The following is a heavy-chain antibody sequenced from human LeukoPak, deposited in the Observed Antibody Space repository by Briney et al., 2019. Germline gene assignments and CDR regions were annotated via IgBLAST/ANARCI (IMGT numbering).Heavy chain of an antibody. CDR3: ARDTKTTTMAGGNDY. J-gene: IGHJ4*02. CDR1: GYTFTSYG. Sequence: ASVKVSCKASGYTFTSYGISWVRQAPGQGLEWMGWISAYNGNTNYAQKLQGIVTLTTDTSTSTAYMELRSLTSDDTAVYYCARDTKTTTMAGGNDYWGQGTLVTVSS. CDR2: ISAYNGNT. V-gene: IGHV1-18*01. D-gene: IGHD3-16*01.